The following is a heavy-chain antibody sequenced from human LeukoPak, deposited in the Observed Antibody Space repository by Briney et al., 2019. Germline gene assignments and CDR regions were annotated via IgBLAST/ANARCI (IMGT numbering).Heavy chain of an antibody. J-gene: IGHJ5*02. CDR1: GFTFSSYW. D-gene: IGHD6-13*01. Sequence: GGSLRLSCAASGFTFSSYWMSWVRQAPGKGLEWVANIKQDGSEKYYVDSVKGRFTISRDNAKNSLYLQMNSLRAEDTAVYYCARVIAAAGTFAWFDPWGQGTLVTVSS. V-gene: IGHV3-7*01. CDR3: ARVIAAAGTFAWFDP. CDR2: IKQDGSEK.